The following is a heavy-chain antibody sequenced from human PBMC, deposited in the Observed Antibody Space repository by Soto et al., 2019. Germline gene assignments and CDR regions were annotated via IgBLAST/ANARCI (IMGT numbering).Heavy chain of an antibody. CDR1: GYTFTTYY. V-gene: IGHV1-46*01. Sequence: QVQLVQSGAEVKKPGASVEVSCKASGYTFTTYYIHWVRHAPGQGLEWMGVINPGGVSTKYAQKFQDRVSMTRDTSTSTVYMDLSSLRSEDTAVYFCARGGNGDNVGYWYFDLWGLGTQVTVSP. J-gene: IGHJ2*01. CDR3: ARGGNGDNVGYWYFDL. CDR2: INPGGVST. D-gene: IGHD4-17*01.